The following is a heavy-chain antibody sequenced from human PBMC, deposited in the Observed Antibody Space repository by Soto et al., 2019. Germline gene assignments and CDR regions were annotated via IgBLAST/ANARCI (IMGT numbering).Heavy chain of an antibody. CDR1: GYSFTSYW. J-gene: IGHJ4*01. V-gene: IGHV5-51*01. Sequence: PGESLRISCKGSGYSFTSYWIGWVRQMPGKGLEWMGIIFPGDSDTRYSPSFQGQVTISADKSISTAYLQWSSLKASDTAMYYCARHLVYDNSGYLDYWGHGTLVTVSS. D-gene: IGHD3-22*01. CDR2: IFPGDSDT. CDR3: ARHLVYDNSGYLDY.